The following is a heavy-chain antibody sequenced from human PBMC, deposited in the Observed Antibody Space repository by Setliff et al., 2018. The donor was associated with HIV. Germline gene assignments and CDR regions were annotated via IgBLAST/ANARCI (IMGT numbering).Heavy chain of an antibody. D-gene: IGHD3-22*01. Sequence: ASVKVSCKASGYSFTSYDINWVRQAIGQGLEWMGWISGYNGNTKYVQKYQGRVTMTTDTSTSKVYMDLRSLRSDDTAVYYCAKCSEMLGTPATSSGYYCGWFDPWGQGTLVTVSS. J-gene: IGHJ5*02. CDR2: ISGYNGNT. V-gene: IGHV1-18*01. CDR3: AKCSEMLGTPATSSGYYCGWFDP. CDR1: GYSFTSYD.